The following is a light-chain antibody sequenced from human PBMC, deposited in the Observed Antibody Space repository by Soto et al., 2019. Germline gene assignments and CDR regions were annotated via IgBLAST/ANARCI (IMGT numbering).Light chain of an antibody. Sequence: DIQMTPSPSSMSASVGDRVTITPLASQDISNYLNWYQQKPGKAPKLLIYDASNLETGVPSRFSGSGSGTDFTFTISSLQPEDIATYYCQQYDNLPTWTFGQGTKVDIK. V-gene: IGKV1-33*01. CDR2: DAS. CDR1: QDISNY. CDR3: QQYDNLPTWT. J-gene: IGKJ1*01.